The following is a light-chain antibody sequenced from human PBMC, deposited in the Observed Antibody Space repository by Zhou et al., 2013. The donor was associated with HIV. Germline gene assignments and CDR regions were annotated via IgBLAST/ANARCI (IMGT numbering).Light chain of an antibody. Sequence: QSALTQPASVSGSPGQSITISCTGTSSDVGGYNYVSWYQQHPGKAPKLMIYDVSNRPSGVSNRFSGSKSGNTASLTISGLQAEDEADYYCSSYTSSSTFSLYVFGTGTKVTVL. V-gene: IGLV2-14*03. J-gene: IGLJ1*01. CDR3: SSYTSSSTFSLYV. CDR1: SSDVGGYNY. CDR2: DVS.